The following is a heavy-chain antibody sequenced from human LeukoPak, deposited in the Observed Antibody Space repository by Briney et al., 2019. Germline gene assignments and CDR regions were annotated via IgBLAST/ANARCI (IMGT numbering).Heavy chain of an antibody. J-gene: IGHJ4*02. Sequence: SETLSLTCTVSGGSISSYYWSWIRQPPGKGLEWIGYIYYSGSTYYNPSLKSRVTISVDTSKNQFSLKLSSVTAADTAMYYCARGFGDYARYFDFWGQGTLVTVSS. D-gene: IGHD4-17*01. V-gene: IGHV4-59*01. CDR2: IYYSGST. CDR1: GGSISSYY. CDR3: ARGFGDYARYFDF.